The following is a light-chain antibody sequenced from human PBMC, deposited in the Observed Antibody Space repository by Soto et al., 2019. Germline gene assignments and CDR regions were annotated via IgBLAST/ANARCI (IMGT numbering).Light chain of an antibody. Sequence: QSALTQPPSASGSPGQSVTISCTGASSDVGGYNYVSWYQQYPGKAPKLMMYEVTKRPSGVPDRFSGSKSVTAASLAITGLQAEDEADYYCQSYDSSLRAALFGGGTKVTVL. V-gene: IGLV2-8*01. CDR3: QSYDSSLRAAL. CDR1: SSDVGGYNY. CDR2: EVT. J-gene: IGLJ2*01.